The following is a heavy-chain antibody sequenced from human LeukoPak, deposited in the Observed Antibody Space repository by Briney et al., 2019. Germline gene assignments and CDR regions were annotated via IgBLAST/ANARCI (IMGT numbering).Heavy chain of an antibody. D-gene: IGHD1/OR15-1a*01. CDR3: ARRDWTKRGSDY. CDR2: IYYSGST. V-gene: IGHV4-39*01. Sequence: PSETLSLTCTVSGGSISSSSYYWGWIRQPPGKGLEWIGSIYYSGSTYYNPSLKSRVTISVDTSKNQFSLKLSSVTVADTAVYYCARRDWTKRGSDYWGQGTLVTVSS. J-gene: IGHJ4*02. CDR1: GGSISSSSYY.